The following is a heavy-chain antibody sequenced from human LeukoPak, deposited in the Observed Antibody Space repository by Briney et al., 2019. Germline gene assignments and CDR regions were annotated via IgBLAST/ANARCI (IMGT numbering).Heavy chain of an antibody. CDR3: AGGCSSTSCSGGYYYYYGMDV. V-gene: IGHV3-64*01. Sequence: GGPLRLSCAASGFTFSSYAMHWVRQAPGKGLEYVSAISSNGGSTYYANSVKGRFTISRDNSKNTLYLQMGSLRAEDMAVYYCAGGCSSTSCSGGYYYYYGMDVWGQGTTVTVSS. J-gene: IGHJ6*02. CDR2: ISSNGGST. CDR1: GFTFSSYA. D-gene: IGHD2-2*01.